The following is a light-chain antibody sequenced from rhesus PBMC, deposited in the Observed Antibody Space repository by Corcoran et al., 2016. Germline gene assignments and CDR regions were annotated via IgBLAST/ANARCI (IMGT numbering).Light chain of an antibody. J-gene: IGKJ1*01. CDR1: QSVSSY. Sequence: QVILTQSPATLSLSPGERATLSCRASQSVSSYLAWYQQKPGQAPRLLIYGASSQATGIPDRFSGSGSGTDFTLTISSLEPEDVGVYHCYQHSSGYRTFGQGTKVEIK. CDR3: YQHSSGYRT. CDR2: GAS. V-gene: IGKV3-10*01.